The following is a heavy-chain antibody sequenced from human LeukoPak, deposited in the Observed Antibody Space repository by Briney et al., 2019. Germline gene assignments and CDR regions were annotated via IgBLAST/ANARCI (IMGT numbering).Heavy chain of an antibody. D-gene: IGHD1-26*01. CDR2: VYHTGTS. Sequence: PSETLSLTCTVSGGSMINYHWNWIRQSPDQGPQWIASVYHTGTSKYNPSFQSRVTISIDVSGNQFSLSVASVTAADTALYFCARGGPWERVTSPFDNWGQGNLVTVSS. CDR1: GGSMINYH. J-gene: IGHJ4*02. CDR3: ARGGPWERVTSPFDN. V-gene: IGHV4-59*13.